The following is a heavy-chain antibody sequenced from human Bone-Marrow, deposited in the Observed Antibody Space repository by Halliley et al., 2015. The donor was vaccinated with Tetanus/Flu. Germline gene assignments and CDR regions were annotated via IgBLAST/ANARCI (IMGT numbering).Heavy chain of an antibody. D-gene: IGHD3-10*01. CDR3: ARHPSGPSLSEGLDY. J-gene: IGHJ4*02. CDR1: GGSISGYF. Sequence: TLSLTCTISGGSISGYFWSWIRQPPGKGLEWIGYIYYSGSTAYNPSLRSRVTISVDTAKNRFSLRLTFLPAADTALYYCARHPSGPSLSEGLDYWGQGTLVTVSS. CDR2: IYYSGST. V-gene: IGHV4-59*08.